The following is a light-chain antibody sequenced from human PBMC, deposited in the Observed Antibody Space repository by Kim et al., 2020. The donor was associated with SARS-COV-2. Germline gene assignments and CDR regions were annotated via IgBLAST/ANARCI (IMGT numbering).Light chain of an antibody. J-gene: IGLJ3*02. CDR3: QTWGTGIRV. Sequence: QLVLTQSPSASASLGASVKLTCTLSGGHSTYAIAWHQQQPEKGPRYLMKLNSDGSHSKGDGIPDRFSGSRSGAERYLIISSLQSEDEADYYCQTWGTGIRVFGGGTQLTVL. CDR1: GGHSTYA. V-gene: IGLV4-69*01. CDR2: LNSDGSH.